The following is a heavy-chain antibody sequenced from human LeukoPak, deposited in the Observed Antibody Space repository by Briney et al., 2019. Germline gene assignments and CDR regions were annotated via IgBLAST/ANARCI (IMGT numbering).Heavy chain of an antibody. V-gene: IGHV3-53*01. Sequence: GGSLRLSCEASGFTFGNYAMNWVRQAPGKGLEWVSVIYSGGSTYYADSVKGRFTISRDNSKNTLYLQMNSLRAEDTAVYYCARDRGYFDYWGQGTLVTVSS. CDR1: GFTFGNYA. CDR3: ARDRGYFDY. CDR2: IYSGGST. J-gene: IGHJ4*02. D-gene: IGHD3-10*01.